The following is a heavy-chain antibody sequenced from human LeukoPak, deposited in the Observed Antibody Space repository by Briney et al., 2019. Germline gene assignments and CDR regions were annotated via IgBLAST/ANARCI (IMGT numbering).Heavy chain of an antibody. D-gene: IGHD2-2*01. J-gene: IGHJ5*02. CDR1: GGSFSGYY. Sequence: KPSETLSLTCAVYGGSFSGYYWSWIRQPPGKGLEWIGEINHSGSTNYNPSLKSRVTISVDTSKNQFSLKLSSVTAADTAVYYCARAVPAAMILRRFDPWGQGTLVTVSS. V-gene: IGHV4-34*01. CDR2: INHSGST. CDR3: ARAVPAAMILRRFDP.